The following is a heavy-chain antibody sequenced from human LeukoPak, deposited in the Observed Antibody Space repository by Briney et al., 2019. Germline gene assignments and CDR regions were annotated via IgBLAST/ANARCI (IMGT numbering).Heavy chain of an antibody. CDR2: INHSGST. J-gene: IGHJ4*02. CDR3: ARDTGDRTFDY. Sequence: SETLSLTCAVSGGSISSSNWWSWIRQPPGKGLEWIGEINHSGSTNYNPSLKSRVTISVDTSKNQFSLKLSSVTAADTAVYYCARDTGDRTFDYWGQGTLVTVSS. V-gene: IGHV4-4*02. CDR1: GGSISSSNW. D-gene: IGHD7-27*01.